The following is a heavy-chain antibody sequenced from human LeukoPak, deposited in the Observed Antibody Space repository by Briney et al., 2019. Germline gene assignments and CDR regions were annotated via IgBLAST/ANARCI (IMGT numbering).Heavy chain of an antibody. Sequence: SQTLSLTCTVSGGSISGGDYYWSWIRQPPGKGLDWIGYIYYSGSTYYNPSLKSRVTISVDTSKNQFSLKLSSVTAADTAVYYCARGGAARPAGFDYWGQGTLVTVSS. D-gene: IGHD6-6*01. V-gene: IGHV4-30-4*08. CDR3: ARGGAARPAGFDY. CDR1: GGSISGGDYY. J-gene: IGHJ4*02. CDR2: IYYSGST.